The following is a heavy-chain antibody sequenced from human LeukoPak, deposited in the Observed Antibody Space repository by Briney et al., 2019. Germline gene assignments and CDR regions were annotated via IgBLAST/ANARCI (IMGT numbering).Heavy chain of an antibody. D-gene: IGHD1-26*01. V-gene: IGHV1-8*01. CDR1: GYTFTSYD. CDR3: TRRVSLVRGYYFDY. CDR2: MNPNSGNT. Sequence: ASVKVSCKASGYTFTSYDINWVRQATGQGVEWMGWMNPNSGNTGYAQKFQGRVTMTRNTSISTAYMELSSLRSEDTAVYYCTRRVSLVRGYYFDYWGQGTLVTVSS. J-gene: IGHJ4*02.